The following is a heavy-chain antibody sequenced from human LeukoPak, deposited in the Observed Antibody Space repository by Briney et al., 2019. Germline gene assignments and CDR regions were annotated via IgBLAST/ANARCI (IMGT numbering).Heavy chain of an antibody. V-gene: IGHV4-34*01. D-gene: IGHD3-3*01. CDR1: GGSFSGYY. CDR3: ARDDFWSGYRLDY. CDR2: IHHSGST. Sequence: SETLSLTCAVYGGSFSGYYWSWIRQPPGKGLEWIGEIHHSGSTNYNPSLKSRVTISVDTSKNQFSLKLSSVTAADTAVYYCARDDFWSGYRLDYWGQGTLVTVSS. J-gene: IGHJ4*02.